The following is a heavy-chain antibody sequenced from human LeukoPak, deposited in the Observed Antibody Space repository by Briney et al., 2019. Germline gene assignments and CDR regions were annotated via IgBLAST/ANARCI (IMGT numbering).Heavy chain of an antibody. CDR3: ARHKPTGSYPLEL. J-gene: IGHJ4*02. Sequence: TSETLSLTCTVSGGSISGYYWSWLRQPPGKGLEWIGHIYYSGSTNYNPSLRSRLIISFDTSTSQFSLRLSSVTAADTAVYYCARHKPTGSYPLELWGQGTLVTVSS. CDR2: IYYSGST. V-gene: IGHV4-59*08. D-gene: IGHD3-10*01. CDR1: GGSISGYY.